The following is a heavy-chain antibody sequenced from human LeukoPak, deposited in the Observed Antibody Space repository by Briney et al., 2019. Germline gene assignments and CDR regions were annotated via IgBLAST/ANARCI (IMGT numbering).Heavy chain of an antibody. CDR1: GFTFSSYA. J-gene: IGHJ4*02. Sequence: PGGSLRLSCAASGFTFSSYAMSWVRQAPGKGLEWVSAISGSGGSTYCADSVKGRFTISRDNSKNTLYLQMNSLRAEDTAVYYCASGLNKAAGEEVRDYWGQGTLVTVSS. CDR3: ASGLNKAAGEEVRDY. D-gene: IGHD6-13*01. CDR2: ISGSGGST. V-gene: IGHV3-23*01.